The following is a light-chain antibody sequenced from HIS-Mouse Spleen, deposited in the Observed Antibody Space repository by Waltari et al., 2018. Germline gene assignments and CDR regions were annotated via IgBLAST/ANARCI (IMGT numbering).Light chain of an antibody. J-gene: IGLJ3*02. Sequence: QSALTQPRSVSGSPGQSVTISCTGTSSDVGGYNYVSWYQQHPGNAPKLMIYYVSKRPSGVPDRFFGSKSGNPASLTISGLQAEDEADYYCCSYAGSWVFGGGTKLTVL. CDR1: SSDVGGYNY. V-gene: IGLV2-11*01. CDR3: CSYAGSWV. CDR2: YVS.